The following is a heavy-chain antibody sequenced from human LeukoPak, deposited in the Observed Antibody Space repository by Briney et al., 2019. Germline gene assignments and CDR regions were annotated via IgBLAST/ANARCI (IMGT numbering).Heavy chain of an antibody. V-gene: IGHV1-2*02. CDR3: ARDKVGSSSGMDV. J-gene: IGHJ6*04. CDR1: GYTFTGYY. D-gene: IGHD6-6*01. CDR2: INPNSGGT. Sequence: ASVKVSCKASGYTFTGYYMHWVRQAPGQGLEWMGWINPNSGGTNYAQKFQGRLTMTRDTSISTAYMELSRLRSDDTAVYYCARDKVGSSSGMDVWGEGTTVTVSS.